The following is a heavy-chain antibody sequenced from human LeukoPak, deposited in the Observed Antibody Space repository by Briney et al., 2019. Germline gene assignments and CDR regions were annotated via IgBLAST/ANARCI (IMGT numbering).Heavy chain of an antibody. CDR3: AREEIMSRGELFDY. Sequence: GGSLRLSCVASGFTFSTYWMSWVRQAPGKGLEWVANIKQDGSEKYYVDSVKGRFTISRDNAKNSLYLQMNSLRAEDTAVYYCAREEIMSRGELFDYWGQGTRVTVSS. V-gene: IGHV3-7*01. CDR2: IKQDGSEK. D-gene: IGHD3-10*01. J-gene: IGHJ4*02. CDR1: GFTFSTYW.